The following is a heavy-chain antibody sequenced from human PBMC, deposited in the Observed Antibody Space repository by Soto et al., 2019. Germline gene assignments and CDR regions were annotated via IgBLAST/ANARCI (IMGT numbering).Heavy chain of an antibody. Sequence: PGWSLRLACASSGFTFISYAMSWVRQAPGKGLEWVSAISGSGGSTYYADSVKGRFTISRDNSKNTLYLQMNSLRAEDTAVYYCAKVKSNYVWGQGTLVTVSS. CDR3: AKVKSNYV. V-gene: IGHV3-23*01. J-gene: IGHJ4*02. D-gene: IGHD4-4*01. CDR2: ISGSGGST. CDR1: GFTFISYA.